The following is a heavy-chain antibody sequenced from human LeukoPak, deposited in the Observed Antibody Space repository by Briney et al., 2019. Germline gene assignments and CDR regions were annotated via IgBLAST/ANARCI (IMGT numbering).Heavy chain of an antibody. Sequence: PGGSPLLSCAVSGFSISNYWMTWVRQAPGKGLEWVANIKQDGSEKNYVDSVKGRFTISRDNAKNSVFLQMNSLRVEDTAVYYCAKVDVWGQGTTVTVSS. CDR1: GFSISNYW. V-gene: IGHV3-7*01. CDR2: IKQDGSEK. J-gene: IGHJ6*02. CDR3: AKVDV.